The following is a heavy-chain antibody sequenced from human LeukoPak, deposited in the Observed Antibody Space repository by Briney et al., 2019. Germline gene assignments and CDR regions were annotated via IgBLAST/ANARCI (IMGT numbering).Heavy chain of an antibody. J-gene: IGHJ4*02. CDR3: ARGRYDFWSGYSNYFDY. CDR2: INHSGST. Sequence: SETLSLTCAVYGESFSGYYWSWIRQPPGKGLEWIGEINHSGSTNYNPSLKSRVTISVDTSKNQFSLKLSSVTAADTAVYYCARGRYDFWSGYSNYFDYWGQGTLVTVSS. V-gene: IGHV4-34*01. CDR1: GESFSGYY. D-gene: IGHD3-3*01.